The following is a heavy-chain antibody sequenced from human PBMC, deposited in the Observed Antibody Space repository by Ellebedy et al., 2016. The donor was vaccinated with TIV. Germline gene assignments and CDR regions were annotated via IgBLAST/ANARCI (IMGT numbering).Heavy chain of an antibody. CDR3: ARERGGYFSDY. J-gene: IGHJ4*02. D-gene: IGHD3-16*01. CDR1: GFTFSPYT. CDR2: IIGSSTDI. Sequence: GGSLRLSCAASGFTFSPYTMTWVRLAPGKGLEWVSFIIGSSTDINYADSVKGRFTISRDNAKNSLYLLMNSLRVEDTGIYYCARERGGYFSDYWGQGTLVTVSS. V-gene: IGHV3-21*01.